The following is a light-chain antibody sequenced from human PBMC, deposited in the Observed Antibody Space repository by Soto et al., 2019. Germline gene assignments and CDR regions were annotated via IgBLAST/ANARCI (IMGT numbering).Light chain of an antibody. Sequence: IVFTQSPVTLSLSPVERATLSCRASQSVSSSYLAWYQQKPGQAPRLLIYGASSRATGIPDRFSGSGSGTDFTLTISRLEPEDFAVYYCQQYGSSRTFGQGTKVDIK. CDR2: GAS. V-gene: IGKV3-20*01. CDR3: QQYGSSRT. J-gene: IGKJ1*01. CDR1: QSVSSSY.